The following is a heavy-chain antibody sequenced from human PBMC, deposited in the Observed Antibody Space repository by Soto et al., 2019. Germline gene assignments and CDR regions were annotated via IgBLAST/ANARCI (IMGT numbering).Heavy chain of an antibody. CDR2: ISWDGDTT. CDR3: ASSQGDY. CDR1: GFTFDDHN. J-gene: IGHJ4*02. V-gene: IGHV3-43*01. Sequence: EVYLVESEGDVVQPGGSLRLSCAASGFTFDDHNIHWVRQAPGKGLQWVCLISWDGDTTYYTDSVKGRFTVSRDNSKNSVYLQMDALTPEDTAFYYCASSQGDYWGQGTLVTVSS.